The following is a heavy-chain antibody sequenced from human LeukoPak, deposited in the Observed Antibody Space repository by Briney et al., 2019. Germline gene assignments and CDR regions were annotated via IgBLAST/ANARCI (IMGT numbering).Heavy chain of an antibody. CDR3: ARPKRYYYDSSGYYRYFDY. D-gene: IGHD3-22*01. CDR1: GYTFTSYG. J-gene: IGHJ4*02. CDR2: ISAYNGNT. V-gene: IGHV1-18*01. Sequence: ASVKVSCKASGYTFTSYGISWVRQAPGQGLEWMGWISAYNGNTNYAQKLQGRVTVTTDTSTSTAYMELRSLRSDDTAVYYCARPKRYYYDSSGYYRYFDYWGQGTLVTVSS.